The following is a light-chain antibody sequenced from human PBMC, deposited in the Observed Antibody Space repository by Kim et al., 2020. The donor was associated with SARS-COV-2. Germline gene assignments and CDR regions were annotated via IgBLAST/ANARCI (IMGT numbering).Light chain of an antibody. CDR3: QQYDTLPLS. CDR1: QDITTD. J-gene: IGKJ4*01. Sequence: DIQMTQSPSSLSASIGDRVSITCQASQDITTDLTWYQHKPGRAPRLLIYDATTLETGVPPSFSGTGSGKDFTFTISNLQPEDGGTYYCQQYDTLPLSFGGGTKLEI. V-gene: IGKV1-33*01. CDR2: DAT.